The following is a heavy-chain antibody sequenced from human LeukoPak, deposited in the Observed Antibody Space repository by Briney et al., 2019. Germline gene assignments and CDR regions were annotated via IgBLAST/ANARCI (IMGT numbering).Heavy chain of an antibody. V-gene: IGHV4-34*01. D-gene: IGHD3-10*01. CDR1: GGSFSGYY. CDR2: INHSGST. J-gene: IGHJ4*02. CDR3: ARGIQRNYYGSGSPFFV. Sequence: SETLSLTCAVYGGSFSGYYWSWIRQPPGKGLEWIGEINHSGSTNYNPSLKSRVTISVDTSKNQFSLKLSSVTAADTAVYYCARGIQRNYYGSGSPFFVWGQGTLVTVSS.